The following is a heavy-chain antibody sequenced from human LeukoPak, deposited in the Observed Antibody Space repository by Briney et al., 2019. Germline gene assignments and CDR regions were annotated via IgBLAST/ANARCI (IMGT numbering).Heavy chain of an antibody. CDR1: GFTFSTYW. CDR3: ARDSAGNDY. Sequence: GGSLRLSCEASGFTFSTYWMSWFRQAPGKGLEWVANIKQDGSEKYYVDSVKGRFTISRDNAKNSLYLQMNSLRAEDTAMYYCARDSAGNDYWGQGTLVTVSS. J-gene: IGHJ4*02. V-gene: IGHV3-7*01. D-gene: IGHD6-13*01. CDR2: IKQDGSEK.